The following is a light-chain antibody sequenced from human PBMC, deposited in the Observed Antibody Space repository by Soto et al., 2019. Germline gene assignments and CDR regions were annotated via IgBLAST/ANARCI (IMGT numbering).Light chain of an antibody. Sequence: QSALTQPRSVSGYPGQSVAISCTGSSSDVGGYNYVSWYQQHPGKAPKVMIYDVSKRPSGVPDRFSGSKSGDTASLTITGLQAEDEADYYCCSYAGGPYVFGTGTKVTVL. CDR3: CSYAGGPYV. CDR2: DVS. V-gene: IGLV2-11*01. J-gene: IGLJ1*01. CDR1: SSDVGGYNY.